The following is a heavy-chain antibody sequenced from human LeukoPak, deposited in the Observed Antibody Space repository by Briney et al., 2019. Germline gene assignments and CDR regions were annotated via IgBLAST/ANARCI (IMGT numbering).Heavy chain of an antibody. D-gene: IGHD4-23*01. Sequence: GGSLRLSCAASGFTFSTYAMGWVRQAPGKGLECVSALSGNGNTIYYADSVKGRFTISRDNSKNTLSLQMNSLRAEDTAVYYCAKALYGGHDYWGQGTLVTVSS. CDR1: GFTFSTYA. J-gene: IGHJ4*02. CDR3: AKALYGGHDY. CDR2: LSGNGNTI. V-gene: IGHV3-23*01.